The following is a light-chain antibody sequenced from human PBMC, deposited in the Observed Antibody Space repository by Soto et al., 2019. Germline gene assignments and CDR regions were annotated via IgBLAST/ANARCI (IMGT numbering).Light chain of an antibody. CDR3: QQYNSS. CDR2: KAS. CDR1: QSISNW. J-gene: IGKJ2*01. Sequence: DIQMTPSPSTLSASVGDRVTITCRASQSISNWLAWYQQKPGKAPKLLIYKASSLESGVPSRFSGSGSGTEITLTISSLQPDDFATYYCQQYNSSFGQGTKVDIK. V-gene: IGKV1-5*03.